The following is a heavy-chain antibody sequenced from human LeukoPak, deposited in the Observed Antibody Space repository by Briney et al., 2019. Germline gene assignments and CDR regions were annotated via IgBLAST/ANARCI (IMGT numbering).Heavy chain of an antibody. CDR2: IYHTGNN. Sequence: SSETLSLTCRVSGYSISRDYYWGWIRQPPGQGLEWIGSIYHTGNNDYNPSLKSRVTISVDTSKNQFSLKLSSVTPADTAVYYCARGGYYGSGNDFRFDPWGQGTLVTVSS. V-gene: IGHV4-38-2*02. J-gene: IGHJ5*02. CDR1: GYSISRDYY. D-gene: IGHD3-10*01. CDR3: ARGGYYGSGNDFRFDP.